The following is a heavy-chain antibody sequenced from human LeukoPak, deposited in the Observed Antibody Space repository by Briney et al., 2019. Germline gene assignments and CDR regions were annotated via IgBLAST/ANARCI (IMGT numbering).Heavy chain of an antibody. J-gene: IGHJ4*02. CDR2: IYYSGST. V-gene: IGHV4-59*01. D-gene: IGHD6-19*01. CDR1: GGSFSGYY. CDR3: ARMGIAVAGTAGPDFDY. Sequence: SETLSLTCAVYGGSFSGYYWSWIRQPPGKGLEWIGYIYYSGSTNYNPSLKSRVTISVDTSKNQFSLKLSSVTAADTAVYYCARMGIAVAGTAGPDFDYWGQGTLVTVSS.